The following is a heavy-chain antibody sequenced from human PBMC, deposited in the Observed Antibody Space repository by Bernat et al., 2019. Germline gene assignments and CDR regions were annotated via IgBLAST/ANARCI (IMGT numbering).Heavy chain of an antibody. V-gene: IGHV4-34*01. CDR2: INHSGST. J-gene: IGHJ4*02. CDR3: ARISAVGPFDY. D-gene: IGHD3-3*02. Sequence: QVQLQQWGAGLLKPSETLSLTCAVYGGSFSGYYWSWIRQPPGKGLEWIGEINHSGSTNYNPSLKSRVTISVDTSKNQFSLKLSSVTAADTAVYYCARISAVGPFDYWGQGTLVTVSS. CDR1: GGSFSGYY.